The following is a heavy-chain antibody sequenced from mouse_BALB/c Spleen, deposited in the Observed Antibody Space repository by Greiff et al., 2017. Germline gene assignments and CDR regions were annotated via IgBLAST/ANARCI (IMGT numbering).Heavy chain of an antibody. CDR2: ISYSGST. D-gene: IGHD1-1*01. V-gene: IGHV3-8*02. Sequence: EVKLMESGPSLVKPSQTLSLTCSVTGDSITSGYWNWIRKFPGNKLEYMGYISYSGSTYYNPSLKSRISITRDTSKNQYYLQLNSVTTEDTATYYCARSYYGSYWYFDVWGAGTTVTVSS. CDR1: GDSITSGY. J-gene: IGHJ1*01. CDR3: ARSYYGSYWYFDV.